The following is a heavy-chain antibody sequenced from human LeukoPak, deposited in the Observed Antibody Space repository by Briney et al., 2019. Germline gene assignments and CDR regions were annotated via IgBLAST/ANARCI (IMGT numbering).Heavy chain of an antibody. CDR2: INPNSGST. V-gene: IGHV1-46*01. CDR3: ARCLSFGNFDY. J-gene: IGHJ4*02. D-gene: IGHD3-10*01. Sequence: ASVKVSLQGTLYTYPKYYLHGVRQPPGQGLEWMGIINPNSGSTNYAQKLQGRVTMTRDTSTTTVNMELSSLRSEDTAVYYCARCLSFGNFDYWGQG. CDR1: LYTYPKYY.